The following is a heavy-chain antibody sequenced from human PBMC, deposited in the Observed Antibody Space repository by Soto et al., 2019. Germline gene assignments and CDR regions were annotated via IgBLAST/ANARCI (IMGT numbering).Heavy chain of an antibody. CDR1: GFTFTSYV. CDR3: AKSIGVRKYRPFDY. J-gene: IGHJ4*02. V-gene: IGHV3-23*01. D-gene: IGHD2-2*01. CDR2: ITDSGGYT. Sequence: EVQLLESGGGLVQPGGSLRLSCAASGFTFTSYVMSWVRQAPGKGLEWVSAITDSGGYTTYADSVKGRFTISRDNSKNTLYLQTTSLRAEDTAIYYCAKSIGVRKYRPFDYWGQGTLVTVSS.